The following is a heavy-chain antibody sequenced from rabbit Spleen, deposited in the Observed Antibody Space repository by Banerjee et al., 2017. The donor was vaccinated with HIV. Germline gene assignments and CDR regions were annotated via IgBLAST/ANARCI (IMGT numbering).Heavy chain of an antibody. CDR1: GFSFSDRDV. Sequence: QEQLEESGGGLVKPEGSLTLTCKASGFSFSDRDVMCWVRQAPGKGLEWISCIAVSSSAFTYSATWAKGRFTISKTSSTTVTLQMTSLTAADTATYFCARDTSSSFSSYGMDLWGQGTLVTVS. J-gene: IGHJ6*01. CDR2: IAVSSSAFT. CDR3: ARDTSSSFSSYGMDL. D-gene: IGHD1-1*01. V-gene: IGHV1S45*01.